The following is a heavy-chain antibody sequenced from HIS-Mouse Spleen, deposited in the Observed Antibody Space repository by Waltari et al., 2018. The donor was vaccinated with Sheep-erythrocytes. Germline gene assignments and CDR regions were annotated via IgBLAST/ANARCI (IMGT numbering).Heavy chain of an antibody. D-gene: IGHD6-19*01. J-gene: IGHJ4*02. V-gene: IGHV3-74*01. CDR3: ARSDIRSSGWLDY. CDR2: INSDGRST. Sequence: EVQLVESGGGLVQPGGSLRLSCAASGFTFSSYWMQWVRQAPGKGLGWVSLINSDGRSTSDADSVKGRFTSSRDNAKNTLYLQMNSLRAEDTAVYYCARSDIRSSGWLDYWGQGTLVTVSS. CDR1: GFTFSSYW.